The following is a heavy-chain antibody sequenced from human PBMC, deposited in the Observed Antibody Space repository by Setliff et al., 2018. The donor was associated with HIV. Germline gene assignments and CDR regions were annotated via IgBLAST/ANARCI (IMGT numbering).Heavy chain of an antibody. V-gene: IGHV4-38-2*02. CDR1: GFSISSDYY. CDR3: ASYYGADEPLYYFDF. J-gene: IGHJ4*02. CDR2: IYHSGST. Sequence: SGTLSLTCTVSGFSISSDYYGGWIRQPPGKGLEWIGSIYHSGSTYYNPSLQSRVTMAVDTSKNQFSLKLSSVTAADTAVYYCASYYGADEPLYYFDFWGQGTQVTVSS. D-gene: IGHD3-22*01.